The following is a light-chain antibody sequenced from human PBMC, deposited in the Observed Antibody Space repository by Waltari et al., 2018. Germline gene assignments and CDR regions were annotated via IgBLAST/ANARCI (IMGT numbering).Light chain of an antibody. J-gene: IGLJ3*02. V-gene: IGLV7-46*01. Sequence: QAVVTQEPSLTVSPGGTVTLTCASSTGAVTSGHYPYWFQQKPGQAPRTLIYDTSIKHSWTPARFSGSLRGGKAALTLSGAQPEDEADYYCFLSYSGTRWLFGGGTKLTVL. CDR2: DTS. CDR1: TGAVTSGHY. CDR3: FLSYSGTRWL.